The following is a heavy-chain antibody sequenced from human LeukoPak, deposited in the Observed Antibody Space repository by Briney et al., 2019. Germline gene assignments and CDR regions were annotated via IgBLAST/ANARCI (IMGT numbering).Heavy chain of an antibody. Sequence: GGSLRLSCAASGXTFSNAWMNWVRQAPGEGLEWVGRIKSKTDGGTTEYAAPVKGRFTVSRDDSKNTLYLQMNSLKTEDTAVYYCTTGATRLLLEYWGQGTLVTVSS. J-gene: IGHJ4*02. D-gene: IGHD2/OR15-2a*01. CDR3: TTGATRLLLEY. V-gene: IGHV3-15*01. CDR1: GXTFSNAW. CDR2: IKSKTDGGTT.